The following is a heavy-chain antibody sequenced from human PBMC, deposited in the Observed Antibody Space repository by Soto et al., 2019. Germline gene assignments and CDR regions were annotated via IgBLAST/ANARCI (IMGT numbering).Heavy chain of an antibody. CDR3: AXXKEHSRPKGAFDI. CDR2: MNPNSGNT. Sequence: ASVKVSCKASGYTFTSYDINWVRQATGQGLEWMGWMNPNSGNTGYAQXXXXXXXXXXXTXXXTAYMELSSLRSEDTAVYYCAXXKEHSRPKGAFDIWGQGTMVTVSS. V-gene: IGHV1-8*01. D-gene: IGHD3-3*02. CDR1: GYTFTSYD. J-gene: IGHJ3*02.